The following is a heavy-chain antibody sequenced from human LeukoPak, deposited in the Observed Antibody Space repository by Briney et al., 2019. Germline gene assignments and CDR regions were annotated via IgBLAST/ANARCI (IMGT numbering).Heavy chain of an antibody. CDR1: GFTFSSYA. CDR2: ISGSGGST. D-gene: IGHD5-12*01. Sequence: GGSLRLSCAASGFTFSSYAMSWVRQAPGKGLEWVSAISGSGGSTYYADSVKGRFTISRDNSKNTLYLQMNSLRAEDTAVYYCAKRPTSGYDSDYYYYGMDVWGQGTTVTVSS. J-gene: IGHJ6*02. V-gene: IGHV3-23*01. CDR3: AKRPTSGYDSDYYYYGMDV.